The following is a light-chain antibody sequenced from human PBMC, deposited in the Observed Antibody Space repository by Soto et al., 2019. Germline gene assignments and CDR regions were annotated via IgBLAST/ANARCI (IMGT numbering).Light chain of an antibody. CDR1: QSVSSY. J-gene: IGKJ1*01. CDR3: QQYGDSPRS. V-gene: IGKV3-11*01. Sequence: EIVLTQSPATLSLSPGERATLSCRASQSVSSYLAWYQQKPGQAPRLLIYDASNRATGIPDRFSGSGSGTDFTLTISRLEPGDFAVYYCQQYGDSPRSFGQGTKVDIK. CDR2: DAS.